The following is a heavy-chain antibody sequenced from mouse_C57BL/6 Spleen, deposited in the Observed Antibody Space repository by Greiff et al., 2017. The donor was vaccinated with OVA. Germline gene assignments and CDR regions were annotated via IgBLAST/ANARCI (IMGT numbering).Heavy chain of an antibody. CDR2: IYPGDGDT. J-gene: IGHJ3*01. V-gene: IGHV1-82*01. Sequence: QVQLQQSGPELVKPGASVKISCKASGYAFSSSWMNWVKQRPGKGLEWIGRIYPGDGDTNYNGKFKGKATLTADKSSSTAYMQLSSLTSEDSAVYFCARHLSSGYVGFAYWGQGTLVTVSA. D-gene: IGHD3-2*02. CDR1: GYAFSSSW. CDR3: ARHLSSGYVGFAY.